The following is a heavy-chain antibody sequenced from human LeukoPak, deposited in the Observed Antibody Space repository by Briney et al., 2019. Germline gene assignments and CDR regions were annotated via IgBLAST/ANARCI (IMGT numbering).Heavy chain of an antibody. D-gene: IGHD5-18*01. CDR3: AKHSYGSRYAFDI. J-gene: IGHJ3*02. CDR1: GFTFSNYG. CDR2: ISGSGGST. V-gene: IGHV3-23*01. Sequence: GRSLRLSCAASGFTFSNYGMHWVRQAPGKGLEWVSAISGSGGSTYYADSVKGRFTISRDNSKNTLYLQMDSLRAEDTAVYYCAKHSYGSRYAFDIWGQGTMVTVSS.